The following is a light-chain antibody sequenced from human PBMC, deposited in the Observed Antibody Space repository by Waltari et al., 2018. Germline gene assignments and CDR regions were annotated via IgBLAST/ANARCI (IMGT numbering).Light chain of an antibody. CDR1: SSNIGRNA. CDR2: TND. V-gene: IGLV1-44*01. Sequence: QSVLTQPPSASGTHGQRVTISCFGSSSNIGRNAVSWDHQLPGTAPRLLIHTNDQRPSGVPDRFSASKSGTSASLAISGLQSEDEADFHCATWDDSLDGPVFGGGTKLTVL. J-gene: IGLJ3*02. CDR3: ATWDDSLDGPV.